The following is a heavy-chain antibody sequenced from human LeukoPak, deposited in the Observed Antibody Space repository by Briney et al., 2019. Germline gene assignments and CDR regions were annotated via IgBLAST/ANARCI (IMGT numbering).Heavy chain of an antibody. V-gene: IGHV4-39*01. CDR3: ARADCSSTSCYEAEYFQH. J-gene: IGHJ1*01. CDR2: IYYSGST. CDR1: GGSISSSSYY. D-gene: IGHD2-2*01. Sequence: SETLSLTCTVSGGSISSSSYYWGWIRQPPGKGLEWIGTIYYSGSTYYNPSLKSRVTISVDTSMNQFSLKLSSVTAADTAVYYCARADCSSTSCYEAEYFQHWGQGTLVTVSS.